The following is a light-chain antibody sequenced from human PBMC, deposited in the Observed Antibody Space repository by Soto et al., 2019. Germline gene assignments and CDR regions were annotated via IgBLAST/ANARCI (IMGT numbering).Light chain of an antibody. CDR1: QSVRSGY. Sequence: IVLTQSPSTLSSSPGERATLSCRASQSVRSGYFAWYQQKPGQAPRLLIFAVSSRATGIPDRFSGTGSGTDFTLTISRLEPEDFALYYCQQYGNSPLTFGGGTKVDIK. J-gene: IGKJ4*01. CDR2: AVS. CDR3: QQYGNSPLT. V-gene: IGKV3-20*01.